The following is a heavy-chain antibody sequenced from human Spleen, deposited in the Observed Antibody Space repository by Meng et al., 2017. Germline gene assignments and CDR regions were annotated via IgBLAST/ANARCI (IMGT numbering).Heavy chain of an antibody. CDR3: ARHGGAVAGWTYWYYGMDV. CDR2: IYPGDSDT. CDR1: GYSFTSYW. J-gene: IGHJ6*02. Sequence: GGSLRLSCKGSGYSFTSYWIGWVRQMPGKGLEWMGIIYPGDSDTRYSPSFQGQVTISADKSISTAYLQWSSLKASDTAMYYCARHGGAVAGWTYWYYGMDVWGQGTTVTVSS. V-gene: IGHV5-51*01. D-gene: IGHD6-19*01.